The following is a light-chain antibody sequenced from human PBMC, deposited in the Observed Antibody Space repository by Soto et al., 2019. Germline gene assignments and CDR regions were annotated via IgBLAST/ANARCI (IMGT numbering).Light chain of an antibody. V-gene: IGKV1-39*01. CDR3: QQSYSTLLIT. Sequence: DIQMTQSPSFLSASVGDRVTISCRASQAINTYLNWYQQKPGKAPKLLIYGTSDLQNGVPSRFSGGGSGTGFTLTISSLQPEDFATYYCQQSYSTLLITFGQGTRLGV. CDR1: QAINTY. J-gene: IGKJ5*01. CDR2: GTS.